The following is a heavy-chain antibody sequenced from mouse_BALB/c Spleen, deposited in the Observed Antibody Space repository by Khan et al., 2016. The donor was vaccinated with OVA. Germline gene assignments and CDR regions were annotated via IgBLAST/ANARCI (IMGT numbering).Heavy chain of an antibody. CDR2: IRLKSDDYVT. CDR3: WIEL. CDR1: GFSFTNYW. J-gene: IGHJ2*01. Sequence: EVQLVESGGGLVQPGGSMKLSCVASGFSFTNYWMNWVRQSLQKGHQWVAEIRLKSDDYVTHYAESVKGRFTISRDDSKSSVYLQRNNLRAEDTGIYYCWIELWGQGTTLTVSS. D-gene: IGHD1-1*01. V-gene: IGHV6-6*02.